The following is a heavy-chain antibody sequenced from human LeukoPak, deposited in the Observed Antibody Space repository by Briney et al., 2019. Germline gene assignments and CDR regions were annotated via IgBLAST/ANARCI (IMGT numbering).Heavy chain of an antibody. V-gene: IGHV3-21*01. CDR1: GLIFSDHS. J-gene: IGHJ4*02. CDR2: INPLASSI. Sequence: GGSLRLSCEASGLIFSDHSFNWIRQAPGKGLEWVSSINPLASSIYYADSVKGRFIISRDNAKNSLYLQMDSLRAEATAFYYCARLRRNSDRSGYYYYYDYWGQGTLVTVSS. D-gene: IGHD3-22*01. CDR3: ARLRRNSDRSGYYYYYDY.